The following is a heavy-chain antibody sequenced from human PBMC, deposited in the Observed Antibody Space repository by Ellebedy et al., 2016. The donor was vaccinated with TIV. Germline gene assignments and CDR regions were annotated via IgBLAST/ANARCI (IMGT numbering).Heavy chain of an antibody. CDR2: IYYSGST. J-gene: IGHJ5*02. V-gene: IGHV4-30-4*01. CDR3: ARGRDISSTVDFYNWFDP. D-gene: IGHD5/OR15-5a*01. Sequence: MPSETLSLTCTVSGGSISSSHSYWSWIRQPPGKGLEWIGYIYYSGSTYYNPSLKSRVTISGDTSKNQFSLRLNSVTAADTAEYYCARGRDISSTVDFYNWFDPWGQGTLVIVSS. CDR1: GGSISSSHSY.